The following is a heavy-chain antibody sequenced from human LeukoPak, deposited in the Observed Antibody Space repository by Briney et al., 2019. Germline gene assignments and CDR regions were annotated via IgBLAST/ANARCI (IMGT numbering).Heavy chain of an antibody. CDR1: GFTVSSNY. CDR3: ARRGDEFYFDY. V-gene: IGHV3-66*02. D-gene: IGHD3-3*01. J-gene: IGHJ4*02. Sequence: GGSLRLSCAASGFTVSSNYMSWVRQAPGKGLEWVSVICSGGSTYYADSVKGRFTISRDNSKNTLYLQMNSLRAEDTAVYYCARRGDEFYFDYWGQGTLVTVSS. CDR2: ICSGGST.